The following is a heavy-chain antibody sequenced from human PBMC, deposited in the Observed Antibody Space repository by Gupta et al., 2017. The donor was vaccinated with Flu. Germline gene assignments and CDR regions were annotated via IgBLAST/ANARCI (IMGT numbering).Heavy chain of an antibody. CDR2: INHSEST. CDR1: GGSFSGYY. CDR3: ARVTVDCSGGSCSSPRRNWFDP. J-gene: IGHJ5*02. D-gene: IGHD2-15*01. Sequence: QVQLQQWGAGLLKPSETLSLTCAVYGGSFSGYYWSWIRQPPGKGLEWIGEINHSESTNYNPSLKGGVTISVDTSKNQFSLKLSSVTAADTAVYSCARVTVDCSGGSCSSPRRNWFDPWGQGTLVTVSS. V-gene: IGHV4-34*01.